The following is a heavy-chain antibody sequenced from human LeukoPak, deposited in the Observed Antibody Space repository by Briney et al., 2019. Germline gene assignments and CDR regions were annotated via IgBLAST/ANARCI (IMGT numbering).Heavy chain of an antibody. J-gene: IGHJ6*03. V-gene: IGHV3-21*01. CDR1: GFTFSSYS. D-gene: IGHD3-10*01. Sequence: GGSLRLSCAASGFTFSSYSMNWVRQAPGKGLEWVSSISSSSSYIYYADSVKGRFTISRDNAKNSLYLQMNSLRAEDTAVYYCARWDRSGSHSHYYYYMDVWGKGTTVTVSS. CDR3: ARWDRSGSHSHYYYYMDV. CDR2: ISSSSSYI.